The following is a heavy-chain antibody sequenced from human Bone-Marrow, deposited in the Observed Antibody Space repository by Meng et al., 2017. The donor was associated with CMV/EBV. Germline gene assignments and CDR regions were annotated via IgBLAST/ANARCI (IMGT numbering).Heavy chain of an antibody. Sequence: GESLKISCAASGFTVSSNYMSWVRQAPGKGLEWVSVISGSGGSTYYADSVKGRFTISRDNSKNTLYLQMNSLRAEDTAVYYCAKCQGESRGYFDYWGQGTLVTV. CDR1: GFTVSSNY. CDR3: AKCQGESRGYFDY. V-gene: IGHV3-23*01. D-gene: IGHD3-16*01. J-gene: IGHJ4*02. CDR2: ISGSGGST.